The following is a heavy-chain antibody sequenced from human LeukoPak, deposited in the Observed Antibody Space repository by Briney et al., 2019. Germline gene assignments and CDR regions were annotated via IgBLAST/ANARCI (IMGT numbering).Heavy chain of an antibody. J-gene: IGHJ4*02. D-gene: IGHD1-26*01. Sequence: SQTLSLTCTVSGGSISSGDYYWSWIRQPPGKGLEWSGYIYYSASTYYTPSFKGRVTISVATSKNQFSLKLSSVTAADTAVYYCARDIGGSNRRPGYWGQGTLVTVSS. CDR2: IYYSAST. V-gene: IGHV4-30-4*01. CDR1: GGSISSGDYY. CDR3: ARDIGGSNRRPGY.